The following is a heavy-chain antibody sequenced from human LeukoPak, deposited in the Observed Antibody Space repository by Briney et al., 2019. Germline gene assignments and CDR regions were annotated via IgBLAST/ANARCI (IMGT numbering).Heavy chain of an antibody. J-gene: IGHJ6*02. V-gene: IGHV4-59*01. CDR3: ARVEYYYGMDV. CDR2: IYYSGST. CDR1: GGSISSYY. Sequence: SETLSLTCTVSGGSISSYYWSWIRQPPGKGLEWIGYIYYSGSTNYNPSLKSRVTISVDTSKNQFSLKLSSVTAADTAMYYCARVEYYYGMDVWGQGTTVTVSS.